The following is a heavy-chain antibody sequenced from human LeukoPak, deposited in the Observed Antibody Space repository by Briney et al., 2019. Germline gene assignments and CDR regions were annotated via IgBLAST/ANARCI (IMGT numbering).Heavy chain of an antibody. CDR1: GFTFSNSA. Sequence: GGSLRLSCAVSGFTFSNSAMSWVRQAPGKGLEWVSAISGSGGSTYYADSVKGRFTISRDNSKNTLYLQMNSLRAEDTAVYYCAKDPRQHYYDSSGYYLHYWGQGTLVTVSS. D-gene: IGHD3-22*01. V-gene: IGHV3-23*01. CDR2: ISGSGGST. CDR3: AKDPRQHYYDSSGYYLHY. J-gene: IGHJ4*02.